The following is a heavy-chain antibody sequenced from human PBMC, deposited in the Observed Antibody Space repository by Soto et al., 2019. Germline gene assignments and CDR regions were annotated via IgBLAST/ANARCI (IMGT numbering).Heavy chain of an antibody. CDR3: ARRGGHSSSPYYYGMDV. Sequence: EVQLVQSGAEVKKPGESLRISCKGSGYSFTSYWISWVRQMPGKGLEWMGRIDPSDSYTNYSPSFQGHVTISADKSISTAYLQWSSLKASDTAMYYCARRGGHSSSPYYYGMDVWGQGTTVTVSS. D-gene: IGHD6-13*01. J-gene: IGHJ6*02. CDR1: GYSFTSYW. CDR2: IDPSDSYT. V-gene: IGHV5-10-1*03.